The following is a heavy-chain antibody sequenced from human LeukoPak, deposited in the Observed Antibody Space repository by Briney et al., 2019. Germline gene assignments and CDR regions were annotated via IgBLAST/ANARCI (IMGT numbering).Heavy chain of an antibody. Sequence: PGGSLRLSCAASGFTFSSYGMHWVRQAPGKGLEWVAVISYDGSNKYYADSVKGRFTISRDNSKNTLFLQMNSLRAEDTAVYFCAKDPAFIAVAAHFFDYWGQGTLVTVSS. CDR3: AKDPAFIAVAAHFFDY. CDR1: GFTFSSYG. D-gene: IGHD6-19*01. J-gene: IGHJ4*02. CDR2: ISYDGSNK. V-gene: IGHV3-30*18.